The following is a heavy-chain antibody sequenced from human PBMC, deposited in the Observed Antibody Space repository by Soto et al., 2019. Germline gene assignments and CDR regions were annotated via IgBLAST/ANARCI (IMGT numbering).Heavy chain of an antibody. D-gene: IGHD4-17*01. J-gene: IGHJ4*02. V-gene: IGHV4-31*02. Sequence: WTWIRQRPAEGLEWIGNIYYSGRTKYNPSLKSRVTISVDTSKNQFSLRLSSVTAADTAVFFCARLYDYGDSAYFDSWGPGTLVTVSS. CDR3: ARLYDYGDSAYFDS. CDR2: IYYSGRT.